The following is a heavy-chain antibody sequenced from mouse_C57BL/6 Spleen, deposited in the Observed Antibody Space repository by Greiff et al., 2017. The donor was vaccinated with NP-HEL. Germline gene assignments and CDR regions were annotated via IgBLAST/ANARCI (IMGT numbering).Heavy chain of an antibody. D-gene: IGHD2-2*01. Sequence: QVQLQQPGAELVRPGSSVKLSCTASGYTFTSYWMDWVKQRPGQGLEWIGNIYPSDSETHYNQQFKDKATLTVDKSSITAYMQLSSLTSEDSAVYYCARGYDYFDYWGEGTTLTVSS. CDR3: ARGYDYFDY. CDR2: IYPSDSET. V-gene: IGHV1-61*01. J-gene: IGHJ2*01. CDR1: GYTFTSYW.